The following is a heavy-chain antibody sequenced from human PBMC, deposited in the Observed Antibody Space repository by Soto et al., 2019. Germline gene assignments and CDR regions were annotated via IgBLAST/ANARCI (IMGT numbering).Heavy chain of an antibody. CDR3: AKTRRWNYGDYSPFQH. Sequence: PGGSLRLSCEASGFTFSSYGMHWVRQAPGKGLEWVAVISYDGSNKYYADSVKGRFTISRDNSKNTLYLQMNSLRAEDTAVYYCAKTRRWNYGDYSPFQHWGQGTLVTVSS. J-gene: IGHJ1*01. CDR2: ISYDGSNK. CDR1: GFTFSSYG. V-gene: IGHV3-30*18. D-gene: IGHD4-17*01.